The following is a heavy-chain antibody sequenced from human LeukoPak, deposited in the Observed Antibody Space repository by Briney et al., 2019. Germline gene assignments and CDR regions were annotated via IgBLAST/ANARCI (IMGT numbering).Heavy chain of an antibody. CDR3: AKDFYCGGDCYAIDY. D-gene: IGHD2-21*02. CDR1: GFTFSSYG. V-gene: IGHV3-30*18. Sequence: PGRSLRLSCAASGFTFSSYGMHWVRQAPGKGLEWVAVISYDGSNKYYADSVKGRFTISRDNSKDTLYLQMNSLRAEDTAVYYCAKDFYCGGDCYAIDYWAREPWSPSPQ. J-gene: IGHJ4*02. CDR2: ISYDGSNK.